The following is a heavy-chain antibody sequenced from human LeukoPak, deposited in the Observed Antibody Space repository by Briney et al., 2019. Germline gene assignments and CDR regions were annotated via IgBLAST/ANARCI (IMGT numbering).Heavy chain of an antibody. CDR2: IKSKTDGGTT. J-gene: IGHJ4*02. V-gene: IGHV3-15*01. D-gene: IGHD3-22*01. Sequence: GGSLRLSYAASGFTFSIAWMSWVRQAPGKGLEWFGRIKSKTDGGTTDYAAAVKGKFTISRDDSNNTLYLQMNSLKPEYIAVYYCTTKFWGSSGYYSLLDYGGQGTLVTVP. CDR1: GFTFSIAW. CDR3: TTKFWGSSGYYSLLDY.